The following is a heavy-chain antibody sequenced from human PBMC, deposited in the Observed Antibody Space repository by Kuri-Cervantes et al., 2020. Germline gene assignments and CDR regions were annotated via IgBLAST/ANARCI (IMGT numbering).Heavy chain of an antibody. Sequence: GESLKISCAASGFSFSNFWLHWVRQAPGKGLVWVSRINTDGSVTNYADSVKGRFTISRDNAKNTLYLEMNSLRVEDTAVYYCVRGTTDWPGVDFWGQGTLVTVSS. V-gene: IGHV3-74*01. CDR3: VRGTTDWPGVDF. CDR2: INTDGSVT. D-gene: IGHD2/OR15-2a*01. J-gene: IGHJ4*02. CDR1: GFSFSNFW.